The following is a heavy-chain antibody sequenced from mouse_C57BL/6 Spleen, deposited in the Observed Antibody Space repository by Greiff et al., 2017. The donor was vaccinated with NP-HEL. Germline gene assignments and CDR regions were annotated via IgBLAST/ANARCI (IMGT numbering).Heavy chain of an antibody. CDR1: GYTFTSYW. Sequence: QVQLQQSGAELVKPGASVKLSCKASGYTFTSYWMHWVKQRPGQGLEWIGMIHPNSGSTNYNEKFKSKATLTVDKSSSTAYMQLSSLTSEDSAVYYCARSGYYGSSLYYFDYWGQGTTLTVSS. V-gene: IGHV1-64*01. CDR3: ARSGYYGSSLYYFDY. J-gene: IGHJ2*01. D-gene: IGHD1-1*01. CDR2: IHPNSGST.